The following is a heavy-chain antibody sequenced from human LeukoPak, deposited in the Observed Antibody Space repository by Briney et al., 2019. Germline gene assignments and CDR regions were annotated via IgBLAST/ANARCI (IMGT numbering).Heavy chain of an antibody. CDR2: INPSGGST. CDR1: GGTFSSYA. J-gene: IGHJ4*02. Sequence: ASVKVSCKASGGTFSSYAISWVRQAPGQGLEWMGVINPSGGSTRYAQSFQGRVTLTRGTSTSTFYMGLSSLRSEDTAVYYCARDLEIDGYSYGVFDYWGQGTLLTVSS. V-gene: IGHV1-46*01. D-gene: IGHD5-18*01. CDR3: ARDLEIDGYSYGVFDY.